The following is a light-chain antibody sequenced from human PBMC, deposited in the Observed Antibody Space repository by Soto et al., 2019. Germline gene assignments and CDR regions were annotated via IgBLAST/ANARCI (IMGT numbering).Light chain of an antibody. CDR2: EGF. CDR1: SSDVGSYSL. J-gene: IGLJ3*02. V-gene: IGLV2-23*01. CDR3: CSYSSTSTWV. Sequence: QSALTQPASVSGSPGESITISCSGLSSDVGSYSLVSWYQHRAGKAPKLIIYEGFKRPSGLATRFFGSKSGSTASLTISGLQADDEAYYYCCSYSSTSTWVFGGGTKLTVL.